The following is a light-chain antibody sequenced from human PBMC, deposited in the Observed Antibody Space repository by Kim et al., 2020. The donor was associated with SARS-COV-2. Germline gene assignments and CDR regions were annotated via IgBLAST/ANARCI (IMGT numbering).Light chain of an antibody. J-gene: IGLJ2*01. CDR3: NSRDSNDNVV. CDR1: SLRTYY. V-gene: IGLV3-19*01. CDR2: GKN. Sequence: ALGQTVRITCQGDSLRTYYATWYQQKPGQAPILVIYGKNNRPSGIPDRFSGSSSGNTASLTITGTQAGDEADYYCNSRDSNDNVVFGGGTKLTVL.